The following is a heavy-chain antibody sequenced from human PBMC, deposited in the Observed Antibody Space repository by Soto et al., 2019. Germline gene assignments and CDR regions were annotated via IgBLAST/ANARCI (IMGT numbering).Heavy chain of an antibody. J-gene: IGHJ6*01. CDR2: IYYSGST. CDR3: ARDREVVVAATLLYYYYGMDV. V-gene: IGHV4-31*03. CDR1: GGSISSGGYY. Sequence: ASETLSITCTFSGGSISSGGYYWGWIRQHPGKGREWIGYIYYSGSTYYNPSLKSRVTISVDTSKNQFSLKLSSVTAADTAVYYCARDREVVVAATLLYYYYGMDVWGQGTPVTVSS. D-gene: IGHD2-15*01.